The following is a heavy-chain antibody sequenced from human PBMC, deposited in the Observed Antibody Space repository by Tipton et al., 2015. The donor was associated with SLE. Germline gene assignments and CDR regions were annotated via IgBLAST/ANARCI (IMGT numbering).Heavy chain of an antibody. V-gene: IGHV4-59*01. D-gene: IGHD1-26*01. CDR3: ARGGGGSYYVKDY. CDR2: IYYSGST. Sequence: TLSLTCTVSGGSISSYYWSWIRQPPGKGLEWIGYIYYSGSTNYNPSLKSRVTISVDTSKNQFSLKLSSVTAADTAVCYCARGGGGSYYVKDYWGQGTLVTVSS. J-gene: IGHJ4*02. CDR1: GGSISSYY.